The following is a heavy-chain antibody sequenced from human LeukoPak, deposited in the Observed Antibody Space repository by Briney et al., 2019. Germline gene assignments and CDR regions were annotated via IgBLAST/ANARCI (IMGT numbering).Heavy chain of an antibody. CDR3: ARGSGWLGY. V-gene: IGHV3-53*01. Sequence: GGSLRLSCAASGFTVSNTFMSWVRQAPGKGLEWFSVIYTIGTTYYADSVKGRFTISRDSSKNTLYLQMNSLRAEDTAVYYCARGSGWLGYWGQGTLVTVSS. D-gene: IGHD6-19*01. J-gene: IGHJ4*02. CDR2: IYTIGTT. CDR1: GFTVSNTF.